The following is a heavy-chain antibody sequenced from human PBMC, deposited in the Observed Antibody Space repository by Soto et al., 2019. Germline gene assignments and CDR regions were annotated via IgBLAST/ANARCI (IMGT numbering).Heavy chain of an antibody. J-gene: IGHJ4*02. CDR1: GGSINGYY. CDR2: INQSGST. D-gene: IGHD6-6*01. V-gene: IGHV4-34*01. Sequence: QVQLQQWGSGLLEPTETLSLTCAVYGGSINGYYWSWIRQSPEKGLEWIGEINQSGSTNYNPSLKSRGNISVDTSKNQFTLKQSSVTAADTAVYYCARDESARNFDYWGQGTLVTVSS. CDR3: ARDESARNFDY.